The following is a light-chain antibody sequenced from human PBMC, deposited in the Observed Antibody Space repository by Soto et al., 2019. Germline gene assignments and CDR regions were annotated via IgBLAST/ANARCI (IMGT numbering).Light chain of an antibody. CDR3: QQRSNWPPSIT. CDR2: GAS. V-gene: IGKV3D-20*02. CDR1: PRVSSGY. Sequence: IVFTPFPGPPSFSPGGRAPPSRQGRPRVSSGYLAWYQQKPGQAPRLLIYGASNRATDIPDRFSGRGSGTDFTLTISSLAPEDFAVYYCQQRSNWPPSITFGQGTRLEIK. J-gene: IGKJ5*01.